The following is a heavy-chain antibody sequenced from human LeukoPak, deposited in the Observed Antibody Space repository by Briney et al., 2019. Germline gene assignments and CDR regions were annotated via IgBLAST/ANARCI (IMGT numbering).Heavy chain of an antibody. Sequence: GGSLRLSCAASGFTFRNYGMRWVRQAPGKGLEWVAVISYGGSNKYYADSVKGRFTISRDNSKNTLYLQMNSLRAEDTAVYYCARAHVDTAMVTGLDYWGQGTLVTVSS. J-gene: IGHJ4*02. CDR1: GFTFRNYG. V-gene: IGHV3-30*19. CDR2: ISYGGSNK. D-gene: IGHD5-18*01. CDR3: ARAHVDTAMVTGLDY.